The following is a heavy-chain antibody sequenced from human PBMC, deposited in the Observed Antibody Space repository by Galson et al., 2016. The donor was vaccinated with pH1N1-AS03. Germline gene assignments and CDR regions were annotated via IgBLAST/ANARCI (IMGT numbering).Heavy chain of an antibody. V-gene: IGHV7-4-1*01. CDR2: LTTSTGDP. CDR3: ARGHMSLSGFWDS. Sequence: SMKVSCKASGYTFTSHIIIWVRQAPGQGLECMGWLTTSTGDPTYAQGFTGRFAFSLDTSVSTAYLQIDSLKADDTAVYYCARGHMSLSGFWDSWGQGTLVTVSS. J-gene: IGHJ4*02. D-gene: IGHD3-9*01. CDR1: GYTFTSHI.